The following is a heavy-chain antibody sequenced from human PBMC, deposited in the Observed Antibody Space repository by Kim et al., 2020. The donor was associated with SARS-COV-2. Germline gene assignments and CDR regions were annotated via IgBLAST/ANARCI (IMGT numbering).Heavy chain of an antibody. J-gene: IGHJ5*02. Sequence: ETLSLTCTVSGGSISSSSYYWGWIRQPPGKGLEWIGSIYYSGSTYYNPSLKSRVTISVDTSKNQFSLKLSSVTAADTAVYYCAGRITIFGVANNWFDPWGQGTLVTVSS. CDR1: GGSISSSSYY. D-gene: IGHD3-3*01. CDR2: IYYSGST. V-gene: IGHV4-39*01. CDR3: AGRITIFGVANNWFDP.